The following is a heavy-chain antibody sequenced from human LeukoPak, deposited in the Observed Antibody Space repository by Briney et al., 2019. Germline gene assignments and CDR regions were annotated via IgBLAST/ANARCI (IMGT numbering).Heavy chain of an antibody. J-gene: IGHJ4*02. CDR2: ISWNSGSI. D-gene: IGHD3-10*01. Sequence: PGGSLRLSCAASGFSFSVYWMHWVRQAPGKGLEWVSGISWNSGSIGYADSVKGRFTISRDNAKNSLYLQMNSLRAEDTALYYCAKGSHAMVRGVILHHFDYWGQGTLVTVSS. V-gene: IGHV3-9*01. CDR3: AKGSHAMVRGVILHHFDY. CDR1: GFSFSVYW.